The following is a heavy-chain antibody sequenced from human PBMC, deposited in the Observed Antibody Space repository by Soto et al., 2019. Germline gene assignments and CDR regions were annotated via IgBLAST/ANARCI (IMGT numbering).Heavy chain of an antibody. D-gene: IGHD2-2*01. CDR1: GSTFSNYA. CDR3: ARDDSPANIADVFDI. CDR2: ISPSGSST. J-gene: IGHJ3*02. Sequence: GGSLRLSCAATGSTFSNYAMSWVRQAPGKGLEWISVISPSGSSTHYADSVKGRFTISRDNSKNTLFLQMNSLRAEDAAVYYCARDDSPANIADVFDIWGQGTMVTVSS. V-gene: IGHV3-23*01.